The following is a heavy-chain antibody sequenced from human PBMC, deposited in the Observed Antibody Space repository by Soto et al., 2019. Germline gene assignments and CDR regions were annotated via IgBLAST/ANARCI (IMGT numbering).Heavy chain of an antibody. D-gene: IGHD3-10*01. CDR1: GYTFTSYY. J-gene: IGHJ4*02. V-gene: IGHV1-46*01. Sequence: ASVKVSCKASGYTFTSYYMHWVRQAPGQGLEWMGIINPSGGSTSYAQKFQGRVTMTRDTSTSTVYMELNSLRAEDTAVYYCARDSRFGSGRPPLYYFDYWGQGTLVTVSS. CDR3: ARDSRFGSGRPPLYYFDY. CDR2: INPSGGST.